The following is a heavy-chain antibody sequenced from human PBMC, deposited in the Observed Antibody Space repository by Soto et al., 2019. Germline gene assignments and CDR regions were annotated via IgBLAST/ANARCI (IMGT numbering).Heavy chain of an antibody. CDR3: ARDLTAVAGTPLYFDY. CDR2: TYYRSKWYN. J-gene: IGHJ4*02. D-gene: IGHD6-19*01. V-gene: IGHV6-1*01. CDR1: GDSASSNSAA. Sequence: SQTLSLTCAISGDSASSNSAAWNWIRQSPSRGLEWLGRTYYRSKWYNDYAVSVKSRITINPDTSKNQFSLQPNSVTPEDTAVYYCARDLTAVAGTPLYFDYWGQGTLVTVSS.